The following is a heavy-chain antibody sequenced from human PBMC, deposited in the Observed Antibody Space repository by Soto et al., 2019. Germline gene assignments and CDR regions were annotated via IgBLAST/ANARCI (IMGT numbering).Heavy chain of an antibody. D-gene: IGHD2-21*01. J-gene: IGHJ4*02. Sequence: RLSCATSGFVVNRNYMHWVRQALGKGLEWVSVMYSDGKTYYGESVKGRFTISRDNSKNTVFLHMKSLRAEDTAVYYCARSPYCGTECNSGYLDFWGQGSLVTVSS. CDR1: GFVVNRNY. CDR2: MYSDGKT. CDR3: ARSPYCGTECNSGYLDF. V-gene: IGHV3-53*01.